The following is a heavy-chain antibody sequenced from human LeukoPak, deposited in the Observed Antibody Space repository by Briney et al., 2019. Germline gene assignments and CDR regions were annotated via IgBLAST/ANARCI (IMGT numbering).Heavy chain of an antibody. J-gene: IGHJ4*02. CDR3: ARAVATITPFDY. Sequence: ASVKVSCKASGYTFTSYYMHWVRRAPGQGLEWMGIINPSGGSTSYAQKFQGRITMTRDTSTSTVYMELSSLRSEDTAVYYCARAVATITPFDYWGQGTLVTVSS. CDR2: INPSGGST. CDR1: GYTFTSYY. V-gene: IGHV1-46*01. D-gene: IGHD5-12*01.